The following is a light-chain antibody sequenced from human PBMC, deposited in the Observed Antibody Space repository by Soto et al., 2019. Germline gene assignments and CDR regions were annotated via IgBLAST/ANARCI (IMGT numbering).Light chain of an antibody. V-gene: IGKV1-27*01. CDR2: DAS. Sequence: DIQITQSPSSLSASVGDRVTITCRASQGISNFLAWYQQKPGKVPKLLIYDASTLQSGVPSRFSGSGSGTDFTLTISSLQPEDVATYYCQKYNRAPRAFGQGTKVEIK. CDR3: QKYNRAPRA. CDR1: QGISNF. J-gene: IGKJ1*01.